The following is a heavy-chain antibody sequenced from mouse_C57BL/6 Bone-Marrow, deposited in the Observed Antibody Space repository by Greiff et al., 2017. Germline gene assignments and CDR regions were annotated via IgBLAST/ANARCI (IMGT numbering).Heavy chain of an antibody. Sequence: VQLQESGAELARPGASVKLSCKASGYTFTSYGISWVKQRTGQGLEWIGEIYPRSGNTYYNEKFKGKATLTADKSSSTAYMQLSSLTSEDSAVYFCARDWDYFDYWGQGTTLTVSS. D-gene: IGHD4-1*01. V-gene: IGHV1-81*01. CDR3: ARDWDYFDY. J-gene: IGHJ2*01. CDR2: IYPRSGNT. CDR1: GYTFTSYG.